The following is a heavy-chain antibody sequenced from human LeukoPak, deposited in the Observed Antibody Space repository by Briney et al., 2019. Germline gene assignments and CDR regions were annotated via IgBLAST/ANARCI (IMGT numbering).Heavy chain of an antibody. CDR1: GFTVTANH. J-gene: IGHJ4*02. CDR2: ISSSSSYI. Sequence: PGGSLRLSCAASGFTVTANHMNWVRQAPGKGLEWVSSISSSSSYIYYADSVKGRFTISRDNAKNSLYLQMNSLRAEDTAVYYCAREGLVPGDYWGQGTLVTVSS. CDR3: AREGLVPGDY. V-gene: IGHV3-21*01.